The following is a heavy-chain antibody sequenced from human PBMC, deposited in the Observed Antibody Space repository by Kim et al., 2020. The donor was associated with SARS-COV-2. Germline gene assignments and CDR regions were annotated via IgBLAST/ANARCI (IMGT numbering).Heavy chain of an antibody. J-gene: IGHJ4*01. CDR1: GDSINTGVFY. V-gene: IGHV4-31*03. Sequence: SETLSLTCSVSGDSINTGVFYWSWIRQSPGSGLEWIGYVFHTGTTYLSPSLRSRVTMSVDTSKNQFSLKLSAGTAADTAVYYCSSLKCRSTGCFYYFD. CDR3: SSLKCRSTGCFYYFD. CDR2: VFHTGTT. D-gene: IGHD2-15*01.